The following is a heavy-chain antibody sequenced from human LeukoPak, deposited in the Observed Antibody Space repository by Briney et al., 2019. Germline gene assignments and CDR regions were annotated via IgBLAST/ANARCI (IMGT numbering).Heavy chain of an antibody. CDR2: ISGSGGST. V-gene: IGHV3-23*01. D-gene: IGHD6-13*01. CDR3: AKGRQPIDY. J-gene: IGHJ4*02. Sequence: GGSLRLSCTASGFTFSSYGMSWVRQAPGKGLEWVSAISGSGGSTYYADSVKGRFTISRDNSKNTLYLQMNSLRVEDTAVYYCAKGRQPIDYWGQGTLVTVSS. CDR1: GFTFSSYG.